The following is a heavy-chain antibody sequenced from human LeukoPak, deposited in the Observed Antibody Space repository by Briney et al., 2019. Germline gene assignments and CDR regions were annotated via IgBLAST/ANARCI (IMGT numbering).Heavy chain of an antibody. Sequence: ASVKVSCKASGYTFTTYYMHWVRQAPAQGLEWMGIINPSGGSTSYAQKFQGRVTMTRDTSTSTVYMELSSLRSEDTAVYYCGTYDSSGYDFDYWGQGTLVTVSS. CDR1: GYTFTTYY. CDR3: GTYDSSGYDFDY. J-gene: IGHJ4*02. CDR2: INPSGGST. V-gene: IGHV1-46*01. D-gene: IGHD3-22*01.